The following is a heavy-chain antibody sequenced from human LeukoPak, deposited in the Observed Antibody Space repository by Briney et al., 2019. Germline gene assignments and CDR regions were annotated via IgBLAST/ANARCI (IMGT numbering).Heavy chain of an antibody. J-gene: IGHJ6*03. CDR1: RFTFNSYD. Sequence: GGSVTLFCAASRFTFNSYDMTWLRQAPGKGREGVSGISNSGSNKYYAVSVRGMFTISRNNSKNTLYLQLSSPRAEDTAVYYCANTIVRGSYNMDVWGKGTTVTVSS. V-gene: IGHV3-23*01. CDR3: ANTIVRGSYNMDV. CDR2: ISNSGSNK. D-gene: IGHD3-10*01.